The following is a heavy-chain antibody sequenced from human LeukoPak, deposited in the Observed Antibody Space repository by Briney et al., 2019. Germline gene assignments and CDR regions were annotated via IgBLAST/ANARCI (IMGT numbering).Heavy chain of an antibody. CDR1: GYTFTSYG. CDR2: ISAYNGNT. V-gene: IGHV1-18*01. J-gene: IGHJ4*02. Sequence: ASVKVSCKASGYTFTSYGISWVRQAPGQGLEWMGWISAYNGNTNYAQKLQGRVTMTTDTSTSTAYVELRSLRSDDTAVYYCARVDYDFWSGYYSEFDYWGQGTLVTVSS. CDR3: ARVDYDFWSGYYSEFDY. D-gene: IGHD3-3*01.